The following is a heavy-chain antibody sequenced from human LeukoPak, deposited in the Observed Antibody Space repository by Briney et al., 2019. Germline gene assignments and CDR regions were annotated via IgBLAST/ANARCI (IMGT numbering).Heavy chain of an antibody. Sequence: PGGSLRLSCAASGFTFSSSAMSWVRQAPGKGLEWVSSISGSGDNTYCADSVKGRFTISRDTSKNTLFLQMTSLRAEDTALYYCAKDLGRAATGATYWGQGTLVTVSS. D-gene: IGHD6-13*01. CDR1: GFTFSSSA. CDR3: AKDLGRAATGATY. J-gene: IGHJ4*02. V-gene: IGHV3-23*01. CDR2: ISGSGDNT.